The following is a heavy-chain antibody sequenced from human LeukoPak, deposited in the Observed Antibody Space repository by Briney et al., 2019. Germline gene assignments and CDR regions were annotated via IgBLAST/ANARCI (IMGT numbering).Heavy chain of an antibody. CDR3: ARQKILDDNYDSSGYYVDQ. J-gene: IGHJ4*02. V-gene: IGHV4-39*01. Sequence: SETLSPTCTVSNGSIITSSYYWGWIRQPPGKGLEWIGSIYYRGRTYYSPSLKTRVTISADTSNNQFSLNLSSVTASDTAVYYCARQKILDDNYDSSGYYVDQWGQGSLVTVSS. D-gene: IGHD3-22*01. CDR2: IYYRGRT. CDR1: NGSIITSSYY.